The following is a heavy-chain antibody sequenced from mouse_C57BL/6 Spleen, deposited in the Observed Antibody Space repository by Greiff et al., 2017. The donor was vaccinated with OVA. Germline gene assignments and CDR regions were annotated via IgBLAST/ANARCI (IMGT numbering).Heavy chain of an antibody. D-gene: IGHD2-12*01. V-gene: IGHV1-52*01. J-gene: IGHJ2*01. Sequence: QVQLKQPGAELVRPGSSVKLSCKASGYTFTSYWMHWVKQRPIQGLEWIGNIDPSDSETHYNQKFKDKATLTVDKSSSTAYMQLSSLTSEDSAVYYCARKMRYDGYYFDYWGQGTTLTVSS. CDR2: IDPSDSET. CDR3: ARKMRYDGYYFDY. CDR1: GYTFTSYW.